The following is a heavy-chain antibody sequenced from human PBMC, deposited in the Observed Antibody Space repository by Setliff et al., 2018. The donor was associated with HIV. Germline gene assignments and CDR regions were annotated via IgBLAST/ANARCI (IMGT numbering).Heavy chain of an antibody. J-gene: IGHJ6*03. Sequence: RASVKVSCKASGGTFSRYPISWVRQAPGQGLEWVGGIIPFLGIANNAQKFQGRLTITADKSTSTAYMELSSLRSEDTAVYYCARNRVPDSDYYYMDVWGKGTTVTVS. D-gene: IGHD3-22*01. V-gene: IGHV1-69*10. CDR3: ARNRVPDSDYYYMDV. CDR2: IIPFLGIA. CDR1: GGTFSRYP.